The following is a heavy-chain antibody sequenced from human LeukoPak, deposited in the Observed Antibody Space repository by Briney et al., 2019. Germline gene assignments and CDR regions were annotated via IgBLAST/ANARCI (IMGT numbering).Heavy chain of an antibody. D-gene: IGHD6-6*01. CDR2: TSYDESNK. Sequence: GGSLRLSCAASGFTFSNYAMHWVRQAPGKGLEWVAVTSYDESNKYCADSVKGRFTISRDNSKKTLYLQMNSLRGEDTAVYYCARVVVSSSSDYFDYWGQGTLVIVSS. V-gene: IGHV3-30*04. CDR3: ARVVVSSSSDYFDY. CDR1: GFTFSNYA. J-gene: IGHJ4*02.